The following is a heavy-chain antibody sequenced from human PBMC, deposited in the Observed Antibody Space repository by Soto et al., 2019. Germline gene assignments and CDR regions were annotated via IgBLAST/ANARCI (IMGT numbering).Heavy chain of an antibody. CDR3: AKMGEGSCSSTSCYQGLYYHYYMNV. J-gene: IGHJ6*03. CDR2: ISGSGGST. Sequence: GGSLRLSCAASGFTFSSYAMSWVRQAPGKGLEWVSAISGSGGSTYYADSVKGRFTISRDNSKNTLYLQMNSLRAEDTAVYYCAKMGEGSCSSTSCYQGLYYHYYMNVWGKGTTVTVSS. CDR1: GFTFSSYA. V-gene: IGHV3-23*01. D-gene: IGHD2-2*01.